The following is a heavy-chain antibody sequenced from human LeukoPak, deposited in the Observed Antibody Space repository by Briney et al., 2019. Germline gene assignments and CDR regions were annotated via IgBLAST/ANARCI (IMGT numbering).Heavy chain of an antibody. CDR2: IDTSGGT. V-gene: IGHV3-13*04. Sequence: GGSLRLSCAASGFTFSSYDMHWVRQTTGKGLEWVSAIDTSGGTYYADSVRGRFTISRENAKSSFYLQMNSLRVGDTAVYYCAREDLCGGVCPAYFDLWGRGTLVTVSS. D-gene: IGHD2-21*02. CDR3: AREDLCGGVCPAYFDL. J-gene: IGHJ2*01. CDR1: GFTFSSYD.